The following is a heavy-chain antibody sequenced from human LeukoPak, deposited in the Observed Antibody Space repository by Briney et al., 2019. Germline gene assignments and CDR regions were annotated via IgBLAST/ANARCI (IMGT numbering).Heavy chain of an antibody. CDR3: AGVSSGSSSPFDY. J-gene: IGHJ4*02. V-gene: IGHV5-51*01. CDR2: IYPGDSDT. CDR1: GYSFTSYW. D-gene: IGHD1-26*01. Sequence: GESLKISCKGSGYSFTSYWIGWVRQMPGKGLEWMGIIYPGDSDTRYSPSFQGQVTISADKSISIAYLQWSSLKASDTAMYYCAGVSSGSSSPFDYWGQGTLVTVSS.